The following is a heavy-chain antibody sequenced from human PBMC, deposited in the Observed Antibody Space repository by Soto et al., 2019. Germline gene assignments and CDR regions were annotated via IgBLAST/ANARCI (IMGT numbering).Heavy chain of an antibody. CDR1: GYTFTSYG. V-gene: IGHV1-18*01. D-gene: IGHD6-13*01. CDR2: ISAYNGNT. CDR3: ARDLYSSSWYWFDP. J-gene: IGHJ5*02. Sequence: GASVKVSCKASGYTFTSYGISWVQQAPGQGLEWMGWISAYNGNTNYAQKLQGRVTMTTDTSTSTAYMELRSLRSDDTAVYYCARDLYSSSWYWFDPWGQETLVTVS.